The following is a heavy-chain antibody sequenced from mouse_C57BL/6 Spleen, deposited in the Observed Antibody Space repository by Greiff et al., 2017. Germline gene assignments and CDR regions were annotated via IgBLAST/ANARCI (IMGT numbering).Heavy chain of an antibody. Sequence: QVQLKQSGAELVRPGASVTLSCKASGYTFTDYEMHWVKQTPVHGLEWIGAIDPETGGTAYNQKFKGKAILTADKSSSTAYMALRSLTSEDSAVYYCTRRRYGNSYAMDYWGQGTSVTVSS. D-gene: IGHD2-10*02. V-gene: IGHV1-15*01. CDR3: TRRRYGNSYAMDY. CDR1: GYTFTDYE. CDR2: IDPETGGT. J-gene: IGHJ4*01.